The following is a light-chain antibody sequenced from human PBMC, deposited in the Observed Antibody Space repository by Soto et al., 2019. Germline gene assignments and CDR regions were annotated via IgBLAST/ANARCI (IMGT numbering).Light chain of an antibody. J-gene: IGLJ1*01. Sequence: QTVVTQEPSLTVSPGGTVTLTCASGTGAVTSDYYPNWFQQKHGQAPTSLIYNTHNRHSWTPARFSGSLLGNRAALTLSGALPEDEAEYYCLLFSGGAYVFGPGTKLTVL. V-gene: IGLV7-43*01. CDR2: NTH. CDR1: TGAVTSDYY. CDR3: LLFSGGAYV.